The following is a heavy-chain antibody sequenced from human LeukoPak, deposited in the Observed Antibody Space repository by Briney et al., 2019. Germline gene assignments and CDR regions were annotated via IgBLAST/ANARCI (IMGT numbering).Heavy chain of an antibody. CDR1: GGSISSSNW. CDR3: ARNRGLHDYGDSGDY. D-gene: IGHD4-17*01. J-gene: IGHJ4*02. CDR2: IYHSGST. V-gene: IGHV4-4*02. Sequence: PSETLSLTCAVSGGSISSSNWWSWVRQPPGKGLEWIGEIYHSGSTNYNPSLKSRVTISVDKSKNQFSLKLSSVTAADTAVYYCARNRGLHDYGDSGDYWGQGTLVTVSS.